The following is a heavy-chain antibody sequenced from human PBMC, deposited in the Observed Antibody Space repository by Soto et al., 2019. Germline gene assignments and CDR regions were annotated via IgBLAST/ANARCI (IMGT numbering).Heavy chain of an antibody. CDR2: IWYDGSNK. CDR1: GFTFSSYG. D-gene: IGHD3-10*01. Sequence: GGSLRLSCAASGFTFSSYGMHWVRQAPGKGLEWVAVIWYDGSNKYYADSVKGRFTISRDNSKNTLYLQMNSLRAEDPAVYYWARDGSQYWGFGEPQCYMDVWGKGTTVTVSS. J-gene: IGHJ6*03. CDR3: ARDGSQYWGFGEPQCYMDV. V-gene: IGHV3-33*01.